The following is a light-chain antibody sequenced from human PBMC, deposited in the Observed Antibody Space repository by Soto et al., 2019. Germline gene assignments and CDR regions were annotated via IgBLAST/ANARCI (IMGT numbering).Light chain of an antibody. Sequence: PGERATLSCRASQSVDSDFLAWYQQKSGQAPRLLIYNASRRAAGIPDRFSGSGSGTDFTLTISRLEPEDFAVYFCQQYGDSPLYSFGQGTKVEIK. J-gene: IGKJ2*01. V-gene: IGKV3-20*01. CDR3: QQYGDSPLYS. CDR1: QSVDSDF. CDR2: NAS.